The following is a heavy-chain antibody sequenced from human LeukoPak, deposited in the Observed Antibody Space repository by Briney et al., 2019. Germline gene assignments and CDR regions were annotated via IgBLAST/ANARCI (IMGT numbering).Heavy chain of an antibody. CDR2: TKPDGSST. J-gene: IGHJ4*02. V-gene: IGHV3-74*01. Sequence: GGSLRLSCAASGFTFSSYSMNWVRQAPGKGLVWFSRTKPDGSSTEYADSVKGRFTISRDNAKNTLYLQMNGLRAEDTAVYYCATLYGDSLDYWGQGTLVTVSS. CDR3: ATLYGDSLDY. CDR1: GFTFSSYS. D-gene: IGHD2-21*02.